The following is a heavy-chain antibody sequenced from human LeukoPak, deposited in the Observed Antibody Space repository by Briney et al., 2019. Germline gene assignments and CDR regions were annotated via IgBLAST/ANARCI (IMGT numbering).Heavy chain of an antibody. D-gene: IGHD4-11*01. V-gene: IGHV4-59*01. J-gene: IGHJ5*02. CDR3: ARGLGDDYSNPILRNWFDP. CDR1: GSSIIDYY. Sequence: MTSETLSLTCTVSGSSIIDYYWSWIRQPPGKGLEWIGNIYYTGDTNYNPSLESRVTISVDTSKIQFSLRLTSVTAADTAVYYCARGLGDDYSNPILRNWFDPWGQGTLVTVSS. CDR2: IYYTGDT.